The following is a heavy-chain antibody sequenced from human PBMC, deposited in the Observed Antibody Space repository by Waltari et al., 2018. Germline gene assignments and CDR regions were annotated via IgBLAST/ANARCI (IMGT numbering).Heavy chain of an antibody. CDR1: GGTFSSYA. CDR3: ARDLDQRWLQFGGNDAFDI. CDR2: IIPIFVTA. J-gene: IGHJ3*02. V-gene: IGHV1-69*14. Sequence: QVQLVQSGAEVKKPGSSVKVSCKASGGTFSSYAISWVRKAPGQGLEWMGGIIPIFVTANYAQKFQGRVTITADKSTSTAYMELSSLRSEDTAVYYCARDLDQRWLQFGGNDAFDIWGQGTMVTVSS. D-gene: IGHD5-12*01.